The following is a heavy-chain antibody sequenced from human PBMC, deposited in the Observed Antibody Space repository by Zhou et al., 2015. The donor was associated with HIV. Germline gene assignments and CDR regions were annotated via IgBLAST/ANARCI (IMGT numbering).Heavy chain of an antibody. D-gene: IGHD3-3*01. CDR2: IRSKAYGGTT. CDR1: GFTFGDYI. V-gene: IGHV3-49*03. J-gene: IGHJ2*01. CDR3: TRETIFGVVIPLVDL. Sequence: EVQLVESGGGLVQPGRSLRLSCTASGFTFGDYIVSWFRQAPGKGLEWVGFIRSKAYGGTTEYAASVKGRFTISRDDSKSIASLQMNSLKTEDTAVYYCTRETIFGVVIPLVDLWGRGTLVTVSS.